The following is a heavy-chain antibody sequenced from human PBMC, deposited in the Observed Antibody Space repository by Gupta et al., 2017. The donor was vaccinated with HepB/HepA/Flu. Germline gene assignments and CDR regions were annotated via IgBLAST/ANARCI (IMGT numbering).Heavy chain of an antibody. V-gene: IGHV3-7*01. CDR3: ARGAYSGSHDY. J-gene: IGHJ4*02. CDR1: GFTFSSYW. Sequence: EVQLVESGGGLVQPGGSLRLSCATSGFTFSSYWMNWVRQTPEKGLEWVANMYQDGSEKYNVGSVKGRFTISRDNAKNSLYLQMNNLRAEDTAVYYWARGAYSGSHDYWGQGTLVTVSS. D-gene: IGHD1-26*01. CDR2: MYQDGSEK.